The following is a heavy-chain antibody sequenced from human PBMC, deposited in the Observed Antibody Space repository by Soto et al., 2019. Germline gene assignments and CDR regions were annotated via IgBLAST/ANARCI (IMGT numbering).Heavy chain of an antibody. CDR2: IYYSGST. Sequence: SETLSLTCTVSGGSVSSGSYYWSWIRQPPGKGLEWIGYIYYSGSTNYNPSLKSRVTISVDTSKNQFSLRLSSVTAADTAVYYCARDGITIFGVVTHNPYYYYGMDVWGQGTTVTVSS. CDR1: GGSVSSGSYY. D-gene: IGHD3-3*01. CDR3: ARDGITIFGVVTHNPYYYYGMDV. J-gene: IGHJ6*02. V-gene: IGHV4-61*01.